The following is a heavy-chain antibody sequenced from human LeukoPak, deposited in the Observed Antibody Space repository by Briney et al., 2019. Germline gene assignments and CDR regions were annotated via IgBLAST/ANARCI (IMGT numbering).Heavy chain of an antibody. J-gene: IGHJ4*02. CDR2: ISDSGGRT. V-gene: IGHV3-23*01. D-gene: IGHD3-22*01. CDR3: AKRGVVIRVILVGFHKEAYYFDS. CDR1: GITLSNYG. Sequence: GGSLRLSCAVSGITLSNYGMSWVRQAPGKGLEWVAGISDSGGRTNYADSVKGRFTISRDNTKNTLYLQMNSLRAEDTGVYFCAKRGVVIRVILVGFHKEAYYFDSWGQGALVTVSS.